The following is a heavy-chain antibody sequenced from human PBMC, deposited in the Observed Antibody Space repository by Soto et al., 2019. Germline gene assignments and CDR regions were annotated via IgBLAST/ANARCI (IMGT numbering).Heavy chain of an antibody. V-gene: IGHV3-74*01. CDR3: GTTFEY. CDR1: GVTFTNYW. D-gene: IGHD1-26*01. J-gene: IGHJ4*02. CDR2: TNDDGSRT. Sequence: EVQLVESGGGVVQPGGSLRLSCAASGVTFTNYWRHWVRQVPGEGLVWVSSTNDDGSRTWYAESVRARFAMSRDNASNTVYLQMDSLCAEDTAVYYCGTTFEYWGQGTLVTISS.